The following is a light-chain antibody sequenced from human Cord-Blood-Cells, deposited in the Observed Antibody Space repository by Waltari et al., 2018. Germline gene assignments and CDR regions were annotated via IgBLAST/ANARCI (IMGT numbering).Light chain of an antibody. Sequence: QSALTQPASVSGSPGQSIPIPCTGTSSDVGGYNYASWYQQHPGKAPKLMIYDVSNRPSGVSNRVSGSKSGNTASLTISGLQAEDEADYYCSSYTSSSTLGFGTGTKVTVL. CDR2: DVS. CDR3: SSYTSSSTLG. J-gene: IGLJ1*01. V-gene: IGLV2-14*03. CDR1: SSDVGGYNY.